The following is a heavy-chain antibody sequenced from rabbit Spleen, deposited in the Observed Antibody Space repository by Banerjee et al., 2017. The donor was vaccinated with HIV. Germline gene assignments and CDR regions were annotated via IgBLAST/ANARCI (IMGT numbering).Heavy chain of an antibody. CDR3: ARDGAGGSYFAL. Sequence: QLEESGGRLVQPGGSLTLSCKAYGFTISNYWMNWVRQAPGKGLEWIGIIYPITETTYYANWVNGRFTISSDNAQNTVDLQMNSLTAADTATYFCARDGAGGSYFALWGPGTIVTV. CDR1: GFTISNYW. D-gene: IGHD8-1*01. CDR2: IYPITETT. J-gene: IGHJ4*01. V-gene: IGHV1S7*01.